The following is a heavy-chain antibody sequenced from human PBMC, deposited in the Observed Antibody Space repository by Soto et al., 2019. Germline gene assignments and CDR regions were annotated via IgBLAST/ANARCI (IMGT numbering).Heavy chain of an antibody. CDR3: ARGYDWFDP. CDR1: CASIASSY. J-gene: IGHJ5*02. CDR2: IYXSGST. Sequence: TLSLTCIVSCASIASSYWSWIRQPPGKGMEWXGYIYXSGSTNYNHSXXSGVTISXXKSKNQLSMKVNSVSAADTAVYYCARGYDWFDPWGQGTLVTVSS. V-gene: IGHV4-59*01. D-gene: IGHD5-12*01.